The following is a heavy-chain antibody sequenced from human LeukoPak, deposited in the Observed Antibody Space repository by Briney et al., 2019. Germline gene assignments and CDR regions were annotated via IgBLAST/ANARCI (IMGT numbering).Heavy chain of an antibody. D-gene: IGHD3-16*01. Sequence: SETLSLTCAVYGGSFIGFHWNWIRQPPGKGLEWIGDINHSGSTNYNPSLTSRVTISVDTSKNHFSLKLSSVTAADTAVYYRARDRTGGRIDPWGQGTLVTVSS. CDR3: ARDRTGGRIDP. J-gene: IGHJ5*02. CDR1: GGSFIGFH. CDR2: INHSGST. V-gene: IGHV4-34*01.